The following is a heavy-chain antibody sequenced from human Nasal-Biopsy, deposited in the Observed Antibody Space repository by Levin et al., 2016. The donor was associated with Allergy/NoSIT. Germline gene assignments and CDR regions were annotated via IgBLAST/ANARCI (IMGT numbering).Heavy chain of an antibody. CDR3: AKSYFYESSGYLQV. V-gene: IGHV1-18*01. CDR1: GYTFKNYG. J-gene: IGHJ4*02. D-gene: IGHD3-22*01. CDR2: IAAYNDNT. Sequence: ASVKVSCKASGYTFKNYGVTWVRQAPGQELEWMGWIAAYNDNTNYAQKFQGRVALTTDTSTSTAYMELRSLTVDDTAVYYCAKSYFYESSGYLQVWGQGTLVTVSS.